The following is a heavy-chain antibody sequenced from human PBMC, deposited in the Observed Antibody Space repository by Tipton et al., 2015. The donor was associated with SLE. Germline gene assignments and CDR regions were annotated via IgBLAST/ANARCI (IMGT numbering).Heavy chain of an antibody. CDR1: GVSISSSY. V-gene: IGHV4-4*07. D-gene: IGHD2-15*01. CDR3: ASTLGASAHSVYDAFDF. CDR2: IYTSGAT. J-gene: IGHJ3*01. Sequence: TLSLTCNVSGVSISSSYWSWIRQPAGKGLAWIGRIYTSGATDDNPSLKSRVTMSVDMSKNQFSQRLTSVTAADTAVYYCASTLGASAHSVYDAFDFWGQGTMVTASS.